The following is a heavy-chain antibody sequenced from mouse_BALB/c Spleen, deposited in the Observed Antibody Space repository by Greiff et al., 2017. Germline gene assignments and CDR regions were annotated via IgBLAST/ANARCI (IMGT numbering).Heavy chain of an antibody. J-gene: IGHJ2*01. CDR2: IYPGDGDT. CDR1: GYAFSSSW. CDR3: ARKGDYDVGGSDY. D-gene: IGHD2-4*01. V-gene: IGHV1-82*01. Sequence: QVQLQQSGPELVKPGASVKISCKASGYAFSSSWMNWVKQRPGQGLEWIGRIYPGDGDTNYNGKFKGKATLTADKSSSTAYMQLSSLTSVDSAVYFCARKGDYDVGGSDYWGQGTTLTVSS.